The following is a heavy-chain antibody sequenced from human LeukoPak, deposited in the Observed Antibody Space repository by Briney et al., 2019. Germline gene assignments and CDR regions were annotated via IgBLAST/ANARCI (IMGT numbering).Heavy chain of an antibody. CDR2: IKQDGSEK. D-gene: IGHD3-10*01. J-gene: IGHJ4*02. V-gene: IGHV3-7*01. CDR1: VYTSSTYW. Sequence: GGSLRLSCAPSVYTSSTYWMSWVPQAPGEGLERVSNIKQDGSEKYSVDSVKGRVTISRDNAKNSLYLQMNRLRAEDTPVYYFARDRAPCGSGSYYNIWGQGTLVTVSS. CDR3: ARDRAPCGSGSYYNI.